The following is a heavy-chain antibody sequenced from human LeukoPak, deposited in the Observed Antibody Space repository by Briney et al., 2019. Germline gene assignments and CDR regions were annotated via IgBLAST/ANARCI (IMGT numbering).Heavy chain of an antibody. D-gene: IGHD5-12*01. V-gene: IGHV3-7*03. CDR3: ARDQGSGYDRDYYYYGMDV. CDR2: IKQDGSEK. J-gene: IGHJ6*04. CDR1: GLTFSSYW. Sequence: GGSLRLSCAASGLTFSSYWMSWVRQAPGKGLGWVANIKQDGSEKYYVDSVKGRFTISRDNAKNSLYLQMNSLRAEDTAVYYCARDQGSGYDRDYYYYGMDVWGKGTTVTVSS.